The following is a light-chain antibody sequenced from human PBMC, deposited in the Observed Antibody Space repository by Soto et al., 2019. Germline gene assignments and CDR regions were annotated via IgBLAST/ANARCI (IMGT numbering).Light chain of an antibody. J-gene: IGKJ4*01. V-gene: IGKV2-28*01. CDR3: MQALQTPFT. CDR1: QTLLHSNGYNY. Sequence: DIVMTQSPLSLPVTPGEPASISCRSSQTLLHSNGYNYLDWYLQKPGQSPQLLIYLGSNRASGVPDRFSGSGSGTDFTLTISRVEAEDVGVYYCMQALQTPFTFGGGTKVDSK. CDR2: LGS.